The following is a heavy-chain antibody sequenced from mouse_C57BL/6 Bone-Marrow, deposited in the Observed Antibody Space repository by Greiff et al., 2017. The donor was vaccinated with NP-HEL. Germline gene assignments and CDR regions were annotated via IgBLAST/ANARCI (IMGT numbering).Heavy chain of an antibody. D-gene: IGHD3-2*02. CDR3: TIRVTAHAWFAY. CDR1: GYTINSYW. CDR2: IDPSDSYT. J-gene: IGHJ3*01. Sequence: QVQLQQPGAELVRPGTSVKLSCTASGYTINSYWMHWVKQRPGQGLEWIGVIDPSDSYTNYTQKFKGKATLTADPSSNTAYMQLSSLTSEDSAVYYCTIRVTAHAWFAYGGQGPLVLSLQ. V-gene: IGHV1-59*01.